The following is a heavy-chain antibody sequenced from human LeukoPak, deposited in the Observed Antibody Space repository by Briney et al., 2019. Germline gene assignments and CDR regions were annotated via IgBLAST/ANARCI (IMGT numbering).Heavy chain of an antibody. CDR3: ARYDSSAYYKAFDI. J-gene: IGHJ3*02. V-gene: IGHV7-4-1*02. D-gene: IGHD3-22*01. CDR1: GYTFTIYA. Sequence: ASVKVSCKASGYTFTIYAINWVRQAPGQGLEWMGWIDTNTGNPSYAQGFTGRFVFSLDTSVSTAYLQISSLKAEDTAVYYCARYDSSAYYKAFDIWGQGTMVTVSS. CDR2: IDTNTGNP.